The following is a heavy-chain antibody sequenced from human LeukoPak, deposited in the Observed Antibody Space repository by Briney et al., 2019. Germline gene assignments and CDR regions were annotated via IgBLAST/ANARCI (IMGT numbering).Heavy chain of an antibody. J-gene: IGHJ4*02. CDR2: MIPIFGTA. D-gene: IGHD5-18*01. V-gene: IGHV1-69*05. Sequence: SVKVSCKASGGTYSSYAISWVRQAPGQGLEWMGGMIPIFGTANYAQKFQGRVTMTRDMSTSTVYMELSSLRSEDTAVYYCARDPRIQLWKPLDYWGQGTLVTVSS. CDR3: ARDPRIQLWKPLDY. CDR1: GGTYSSYA.